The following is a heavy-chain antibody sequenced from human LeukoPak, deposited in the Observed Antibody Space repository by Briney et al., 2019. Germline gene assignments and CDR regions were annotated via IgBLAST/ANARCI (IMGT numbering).Heavy chain of an antibody. Sequence: SETLSLTGTVSGGSISSSSYYWDGIRQPPGKGLDWIGNIYYSGSRYSSPSLKSRVTISVDTSKNQFSLKLSSVTAADTAVYYCARYLGGSSWIDYWGQGTLVTVSS. D-gene: IGHD6-13*01. J-gene: IGHJ4*02. CDR3: ARYLGGSSWIDY. CDR2: IYYSGSR. CDR1: GGSISSSSYY. V-gene: IGHV4-39*01.